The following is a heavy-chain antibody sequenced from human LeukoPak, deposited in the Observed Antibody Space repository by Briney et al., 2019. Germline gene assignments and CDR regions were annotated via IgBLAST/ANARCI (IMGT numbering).Heavy chain of an antibody. Sequence: SVKGYWKASGGTLSNFMIKWVRQAPGQGLVWMRATIPILHTPNYAQKFQGRITISADESTSTAYMELSSVRSDDTAVYYCGRPRYCSGGDCHNNFDYWGQGTLVTVSS. CDR3: GRPRYCSGGDCHNNFDY. CDR1: GGTLSNFM. D-gene: IGHD2-21*02. CDR2: TIPILHTP. J-gene: IGHJ4*02. V-gene: IGHV1-69*01.